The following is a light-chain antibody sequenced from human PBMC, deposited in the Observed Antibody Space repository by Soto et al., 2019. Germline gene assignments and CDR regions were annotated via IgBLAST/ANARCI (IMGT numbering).Light chain of an antibody. J-gene: IGLJ2*01. V-gene: IGLV1-40*01. CDR1: SSNIGAGHD. Sequence: QAVVTQPPSVSGAPGQRVTISFTGSSSNIGAGHDVHWYQQLPGTPPKLLIYGNSNRPSGVPDRFSGSKSGTSASLAITGLLAEDEADYYCQSYDSSLSGVVFGGGTKVTVL. CDR2: GNS. CDR3: QSYDSSLSGVV.